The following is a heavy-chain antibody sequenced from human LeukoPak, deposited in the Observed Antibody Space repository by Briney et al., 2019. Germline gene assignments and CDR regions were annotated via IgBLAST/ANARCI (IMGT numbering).Heavy chain of an antibody. V-gene: IGHV3-73*01. D-gene: IGHD5-18*01. J-gene: IGHJ6*02. CDR3: ARGGYSMDTGYYYGMDV. Sequence: GGSLRLSCAASGFTFSGSAMHWVRQASGKGLEWVGRIRSKAYNYATAYAASVKGRFTISRDDSKSTAYLQMNSLKTEDTAVYYCARGGYSMDTGYYYGMDVWGQGTTVTVSS. CDR2: IRSKAYNYAT. CDR1: GFTFSGSA.